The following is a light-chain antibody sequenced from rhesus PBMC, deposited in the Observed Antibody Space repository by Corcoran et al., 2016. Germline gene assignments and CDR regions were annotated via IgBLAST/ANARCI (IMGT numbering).Light chain of an antibody. Sequence: EIVMTQSPATLSLSPGERSTLSRRASQSVSSYVAWYQQKPEQAPRLLIDGASSRATGIPDRFSGSGSGTDFTLTSSSLEPEDFAVYYCQKYRNWSTFGQGTKVEIK. CDR1: QSVSSY. CDR3: QKYRNWST. V-gene: IGKV3S9*01. J-gene: IGKJ1*01. CDR2: GAS.